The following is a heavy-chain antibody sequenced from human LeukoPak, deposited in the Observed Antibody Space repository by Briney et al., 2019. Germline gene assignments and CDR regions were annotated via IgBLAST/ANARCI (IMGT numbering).Heavy chain of an antibody. CDR1: GFTFSSYA. D-gene: IGHD3-10*01. Sequence: GRSLRLSCAASGFTFSSYAMHWVRQAPGKGLEWVAVISYDGSNKYYADSVKGRFTISRDNSKNTLYLQMNSLRAEDTAVYYCARVRSAGGDGSGSYLPPETYYYYYYGMDVWGQGTTVTVSS. CDR2: ISYDGSNK. J-gene: IGHJ6*02. CDR3: ARVRSAGGDGSGSYLPPETYYYYYYGMDV. V-gene: IGHV3-30-3*01.